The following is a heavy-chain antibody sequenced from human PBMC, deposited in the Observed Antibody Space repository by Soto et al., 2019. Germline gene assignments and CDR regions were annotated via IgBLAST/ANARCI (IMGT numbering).Heavy chain of an antibody. J-gene: IGHJ6*02. CDR2: INHSGST. D-gene: IGHD3-22*01. CDR1: GGSFSGYY. Sequence: ETLSLTCAVYGGSFSGYYWSWIRQPPGKGLEWIGEINHSGSTNYNPSLKSRVTISVDTSKNQFSLKLSSVTAADTAVYYCARGWGDSSGYSLYYYYGMDAWGQGTTVTVSS. V-gene: IGHV4-34*01. CDR3: ARGWGDSSGYSLYYYYGMDA.